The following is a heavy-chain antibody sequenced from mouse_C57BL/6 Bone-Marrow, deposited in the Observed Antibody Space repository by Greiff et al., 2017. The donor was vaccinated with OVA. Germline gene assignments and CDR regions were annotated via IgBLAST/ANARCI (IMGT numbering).Heavy chain of an antibody. J-gene: IGHJ1*03. CDR3: ARRDYYGSSWYFDV. V-gene: IGHV1-9*01. Sequence: VQLQQSGAELMKPGASVKLSCKATGYTFTGYWIEWVKQRPGHGLEWIGEILPGSGSTNYHEKFKGKATFTADTSSNTAYMQLSSLSTEDSAIYYCARRDYYGSSWYFDVWGTGTTVTVSS. CDR1: GYTFTGYW. D-gene: IGHD1-1*01. CDR2: ILPGSGST.